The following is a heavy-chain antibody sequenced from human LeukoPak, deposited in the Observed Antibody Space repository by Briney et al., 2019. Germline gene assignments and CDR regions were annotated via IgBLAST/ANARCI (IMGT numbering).Heavy chain of an antibody. J-gene: IGHJ4*02. CDR1: GFTFSDYY. V-gene: IGHV3-11*04. CDR2: ISSSGSTI. D-gene: IGHD7-27*01. CDR3: AKDGGTNWGLVDY. Sequence: GGSLRLSCAASGFTFSDYYMSWIRQAPGKGLEWVSYISSSGSTIYYADSVKGRFTISRDNSKNTLYLQMNSLRAEDTAVYYSAKDGGTNWGLVDYWGQGTLVTVSS.